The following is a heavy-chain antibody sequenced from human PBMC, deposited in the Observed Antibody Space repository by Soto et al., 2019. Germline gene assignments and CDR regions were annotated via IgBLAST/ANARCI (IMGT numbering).Heavy chain of an antibody. J-gene: IGHJ4*02. CDR3: AKDRIYCSSSSCPYYFDY. V-gene: IGHV3-23*01. Sequence: EVQLLESGGGLVQPGGSLRLSCAASGFTFSSYAMSWVRQAPGKGLEWVSAISGSGGITYYADSVKGRFTISRDNSKNTLYLQMIILRAEDTAVYYCAKDRIYCSSSSCPYYFDYWGQGTLVTVSS. CDR1: GFTFSSYA. D-gene: IGHD2-2*01. CDR2: ISGSGGIT.